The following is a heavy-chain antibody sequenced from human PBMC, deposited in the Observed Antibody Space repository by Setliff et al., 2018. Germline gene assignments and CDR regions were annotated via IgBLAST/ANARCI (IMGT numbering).Heavy chain of an antibody. CDR2: IYYSGST. Sequence: SETLSLTCTVSGYSISSGYYWGWIRQPPGKGLEWIGCIYYSGSTYYNPSLKSRVTISVDTSKNQFSLKLSSVTAADTAVYYCARDRRIVGARHAFDIWGRVTMVTVSS. J-gene: IGHJ3*02. D-gene: IGHD1-26*01. CDR1: GYSISSGYY. CDR3: ARDRRIVGARHAFDI. V-gene: IGHV4-38-2*02.